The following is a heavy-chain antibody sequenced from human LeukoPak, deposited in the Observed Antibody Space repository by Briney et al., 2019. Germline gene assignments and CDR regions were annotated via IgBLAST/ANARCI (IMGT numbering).Heavy chain of an antibody. CDR2: IIPIFGTA. J-gene: IGHJ4*02. CDR3: ARANPGIAAAGPFDY. CDR1: GGTFSSYA. D-gene: IGHD6-13*01. Sequence: ASVKVSCKASGGTFSSYAISWVRQAPGQGLEWMGGIIPIFGTANYAQKFQGRVTITADESTSTAYMELSSLRSEDTAVYYCARANPGIAAAGPFDYWGQGTLVTVSP. V-gene: IGHV1-69*13.